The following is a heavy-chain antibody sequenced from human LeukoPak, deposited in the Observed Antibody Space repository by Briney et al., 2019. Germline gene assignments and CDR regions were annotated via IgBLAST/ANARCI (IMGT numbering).Heavy chain of an antibody. J-gene: IGHJ4*02. CDR2: ISISGANT. CDR1: GFTFNNYA. Sequence: GGSLRLSCAASGFTFNNYAMSWVRQAPGKGLEWVSTISISGANTFSADSVRGRFSISRDNPKSTVYLQMNSLTAEATAVYYCAKYPRHCGEDCYSVFEYWGQGTLVTVSS. CDR3: AKYPRHCGEDCYSVFEY. D-gene: IGHD2-21*02. V-gene: IGHV3-23*01.